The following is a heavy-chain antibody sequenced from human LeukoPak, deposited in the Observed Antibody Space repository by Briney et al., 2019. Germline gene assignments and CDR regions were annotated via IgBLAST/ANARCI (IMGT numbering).Heavy chain of an antibody. D-gene: IGHD6-19*01. J-gene: IGHJ4*02. CDR3: ARDGDSSGWYKMLDY. CDR2: ISSSGSTI. Sequence: GGSLRLSYAASGFTFSDYYMSWIRRAPGKGLEWDSFISSSGSTIYYADSVKGRFTISRDNAKDPLYLQMNSLRAEDTAVYYCARDGDSSGWYKMLDYWGQGTLVTVSS. V-gene: IGHV3-11*04. CDR1: GFTFSDYY.